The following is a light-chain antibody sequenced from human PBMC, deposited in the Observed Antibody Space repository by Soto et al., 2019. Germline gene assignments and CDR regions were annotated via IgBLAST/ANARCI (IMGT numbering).Light chain of an antibody. V-gene: IGLV1-51*01. CDR1: SSNIGNNY. CDR2: DIN. Sequence: QTVVTQSPSVSAAPGQKVTISCSGSSSNIGNNYVSWYQQLPGTAPKLLIYDINKRPSGIPDRFSGSKSGTSGTLDITGLQTGDEADYYCATWDGSLPGEVFGGGTKLTVL. CDR3: ATWDGSLPGEV. J-gene: IGLJ2*01.